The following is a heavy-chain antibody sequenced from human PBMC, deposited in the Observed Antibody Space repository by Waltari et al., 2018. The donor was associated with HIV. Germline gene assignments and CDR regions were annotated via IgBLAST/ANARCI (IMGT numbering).Heavy chain of an antibody. CDR3: ARQPSCTRDPCSPHWFDP. CDR2: IRDTT. V-gene: IGHV1-18*01. D-gene: IGHD2-8*01. J-gene: IGHJ5*02. Sequence: QVQLLQSGAEVKKPGASVKVSCKASGYTFINYGISWVRQAPGQGLEWMGWIRDTTKSAQKFQGRVTMTTDTSKSSAYMELRSLRPDDTAIYYCARQPSCTRDPCSPHWFDPWGQGTLVTVSP. CDR1: GYTFINYG.